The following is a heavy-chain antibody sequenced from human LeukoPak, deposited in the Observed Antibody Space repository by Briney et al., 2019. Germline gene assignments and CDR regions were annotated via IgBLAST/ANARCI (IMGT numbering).Heavy chain of an antibody. CDR2: ICSSGSYI. CDR3: ARVSNP. Sequence: TGGSLRLSCAASGFTFSTYSMTWSRQAPVQGLEWVSSICSSGSYISYADSVKGPFTISRDNARNSLFLQTNSLRAGDTAVYYCARVSNPWGQGILVTVSS. J-gene: IGHJ5*02. CDR1: GFTFSTYS. V-gene: IGHV3-21*04.